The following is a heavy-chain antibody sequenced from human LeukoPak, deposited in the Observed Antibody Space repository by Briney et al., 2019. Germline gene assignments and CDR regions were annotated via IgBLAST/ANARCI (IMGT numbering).Heavy chain of an antibody. D-gene: IGHD3-22*01. V-gene: IGHV4-59*01. CDR3: ARVSSYDSSAPV. CDR1: GGSISSYY. Sequence: PSETLSLTCTVSGGSISSYYWSWIRQPPGEGVEWIGYIYYSGSTNYNPSLKSRVTISVDTSKNQFSLKLSSVTAADTAVYYCARVSSYDSSAPVWGQGTLVTVSS. J-gene: IGHJ4*02. CDR2: IYYSGST.